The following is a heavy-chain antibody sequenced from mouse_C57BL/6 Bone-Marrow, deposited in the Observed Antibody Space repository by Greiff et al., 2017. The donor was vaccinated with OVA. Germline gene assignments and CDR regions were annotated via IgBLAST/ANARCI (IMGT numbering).Heavy chain of an antibody. J-gene: IGHJ2*01. CDR2: IDPSDSYT. V-gene: IGHV1-59*01. CDR3: ARGLAYYSNYLDY. CDR1: GYTFTSYW. Sequence: VKLQQPGAELVRPGTSVKLSCKASGYTFTSYWMHWVKQRPGQGLEWIGVIDPSDSYTNYNQKFKGKATLTVDTSSSTAYMQLSSLTSEDSAVYYCARGLAYYSNYLDYWGQGTTLTVSS. D-gene: IGHD2-5*01.